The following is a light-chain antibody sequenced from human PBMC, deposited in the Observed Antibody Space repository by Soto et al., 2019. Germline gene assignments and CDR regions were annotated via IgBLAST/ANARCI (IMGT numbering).Light chain of an antibody. V-gene: IGKV3-11*01. J-gene: IGKJ5*01. CDR2: GAS. Sequence: EIVLTQSPATLSLSPGERATLSCRASQSVSSYLAWYQQKPGQAPRLLIHGASNRATGIPARFSGSGSGTDFTLTISSLESEDFAVYYCQQRTNWPTITFGQGTRLEIK. CDR3: QQRTNWPTIT. CDR1: QSVSSY.